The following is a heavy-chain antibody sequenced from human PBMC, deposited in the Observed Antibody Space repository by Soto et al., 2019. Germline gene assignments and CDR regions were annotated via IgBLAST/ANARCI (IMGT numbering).Heavy chain of an antibody. CDR1: GYTFTSYG. CDR3: AIYSILLMVYAPYYYYGMDV. J-gene: IGHJ6*02. Sequence: ASVKVSCKASGYTFTSYGISWVRQAPGQGLEWMGWISAYNGNTNYAHKLQGRVTMTTDTSTSTAYMELRSLRSDDTAVYYCAIYSILLMVYAPYYYYGMDVWGQRTPVTVFS. D-gene: IGHD2-8*01. V-gene: IGHV1-18*04. CDR2: ISAYNGNT.